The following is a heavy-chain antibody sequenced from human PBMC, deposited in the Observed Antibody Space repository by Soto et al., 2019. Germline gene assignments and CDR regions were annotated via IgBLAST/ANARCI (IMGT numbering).Heavy chain of an antibody. CDR1: GYTLTELS. V-gene: IGHV1-24*01. Sequence: GASVKVSCKVSGYTLTELSMHWVRQAPGKGLEWMGGFDPEDGETIYAQKFQGRVTMTEDTSTDTAYMELSSLRSEDTAVYYCATGQGPARDIVVVVSQNSYYYGMDVWGQGTTVTVSS. CDR3: ATGQGPARDIVVVVSQNSYYYGMDV. D-gene: IGHD2-15*01. CDR2: FDPEDGET. J-gene: IGHJ6*02.